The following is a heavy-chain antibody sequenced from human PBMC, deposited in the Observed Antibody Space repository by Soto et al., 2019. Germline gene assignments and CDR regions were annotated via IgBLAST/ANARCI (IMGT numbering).Heavy chain of an antibody. J-gene: IGHJ6*02. CDR2: ITPYNGNT. CDR1: NYLFGAFG. V-gene: IGHV1-18*01. D-gene: IGHD6-19*01. CDR3: AKVRYSSPMGYYYGMDV. Sequence: QVQLVQSGAEVKNPGASVKVSCQASNYLFGAFGISWVRQAPGQGLEWIGWITPYNGNTHYAEKFQDRVTITADESTSTSYMEVNNLRSEDTAVYYCAKVRYSSPMGYYYGMDVWGQGTTVTVSS.